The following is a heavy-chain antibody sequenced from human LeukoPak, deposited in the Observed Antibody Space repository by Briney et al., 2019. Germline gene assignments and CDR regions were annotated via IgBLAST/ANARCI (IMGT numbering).Heavy chain of an antibody. CDR2: IIPIFGTA. Sequence: SVKVSYKASGGTFSSYAISWVRQAPGQGLEWMGGIIPIFGTANYAQKFQGRVTITADKSTSTAYMELSSLRSEDTAVYYCARGYYYGSGSYYNVRYFDYWGQGTLVTVSS. CDR1: GGTFSSYA. CDR3: ARGYYYGSGSYYNVRYFDY. D-gene: IGHD3-10*01. J-gene: IGHJ4*02. V-gene: IGHV1-69*06.